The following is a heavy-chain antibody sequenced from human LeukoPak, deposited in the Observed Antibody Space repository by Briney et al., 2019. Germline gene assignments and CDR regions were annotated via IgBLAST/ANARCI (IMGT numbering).Heavy chain of an antibody. CDR3: ARGYGSGNYYSINFDY. CDR2: INPNSGGT. V-gene: IGHV1-2*02. J-gene: IGHJ4*02. D-gene: IGHD3-10*01. Sequence: SVKVSCKASGYTFTDYYMHWVRQAPGQGLEWMGWINPNSGGTNYAQKFQGRVTMTRDTSITTAYMELSRLRSDDTAVYYCARGYGSGNYYSINFDYWGQGTLVTVSS. CDR1: GYTFTDYY.